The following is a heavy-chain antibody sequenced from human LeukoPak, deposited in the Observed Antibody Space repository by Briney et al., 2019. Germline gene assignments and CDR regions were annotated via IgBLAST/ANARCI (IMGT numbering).Heavy chain of an antibody. CDR2: INAGNGNT. J-gene: IGHJ1*01. CDR3: ARVPLYDSSGYYYPH. D-gene: IGHD3-22*01. V-gene: IGHV1-3*01. CDR1: GYTFTSYG. Sequence: GAPVKVSCKTSGYTFTSYGMHWVRQAPGQSPEWMGWINAGNGNTKYSQKFQDRVTITRDTSASTAYMELSSLRSEDTAVYYCARVPLYDSSGYYYPHWGQGTLVTVSS.